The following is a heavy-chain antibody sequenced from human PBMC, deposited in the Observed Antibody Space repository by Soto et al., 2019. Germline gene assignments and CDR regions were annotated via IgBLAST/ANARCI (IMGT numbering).Heavy chain of an antibody. D-gene: IGHD2-21*01. CDR1: GVSVSSAGYY. V-gene: IGHV4-31*03. CDR2: ISYSGST. CDR3: VRFVNYYYGVDV. J-gene: IGHJ6*02. Sequence: SETLSLTCTVSGVSVSSAGYYWTWIRQPPGKGLEWMGYISYSGSTYYNPSLKSRITISLDTSKSQFSLKLTSVTAADTAVYYCVRFVNYYYGVDVWGQGTTVTVSS.